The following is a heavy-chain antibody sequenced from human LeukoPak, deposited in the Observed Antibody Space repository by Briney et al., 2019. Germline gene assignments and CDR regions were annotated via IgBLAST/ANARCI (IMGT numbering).Heavy chain of an antibody. Sequence: GGSLRLSCAASGFTFSSYSMNWVRQAPGKGLEWVSSISSSSSCIYYADSVKGRFTISRDNTKNSLYLQMNSLRAEDTAVYYCARDLGSSTTMIVIWSEGGFDYWGQGTLVTVSS. CDR2: ISSSSSCI. D-gene: IGHD3-22*01. J-gene: IGHJ4*02. CDR3: ARDLGSSTTMIVIWSEGGFDY. CDR1: GFTFSSYS. V-gene: IGHV3-21*01.